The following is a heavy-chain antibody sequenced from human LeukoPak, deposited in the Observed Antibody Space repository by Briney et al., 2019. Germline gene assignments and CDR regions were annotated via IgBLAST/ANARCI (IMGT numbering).Heavy chain of an antibody. CDR2: ISSSSSTI. V-gene: IGHV3-48*01. CDR1: GFTLSNYS. D-gene: IGHD5-12*01. Sequence: GGSLRLSCAVSGFTLSNYSMNWVRQAPGKGLEWVSYISSSSSTIYYADSVKGRFTISRDNSKNTLYLQMNSLRAEDTAVYYCAKGSAVVATMGDDYWGQGTLVTVSS. J-gene: IGHJ4*02. CDR3: AKGSAVVATMGDDY.